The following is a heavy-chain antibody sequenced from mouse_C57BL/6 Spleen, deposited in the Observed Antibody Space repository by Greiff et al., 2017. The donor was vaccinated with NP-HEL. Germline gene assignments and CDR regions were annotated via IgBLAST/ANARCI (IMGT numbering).Heavy chain of an antibody. Sequence: EVQVVESGGGLVQPGGSLSLSCAASGFTFTDYYMSWVRQPPGKALEWLGFIRNKANGYTTEYSASVKGRFTISRDNSQSILYLQMNALRAEDSATYYCARWDTSWYFDVWGTGTTVTVSS. CDR3: ARWDTSWYFDV. J-gene: IGHJ1*03. CDR1: GFTFTDYY. V-gene: IGHV7-3*01. D-gene: IGHD1-1*01. CDR2: IRNKANGYTT.